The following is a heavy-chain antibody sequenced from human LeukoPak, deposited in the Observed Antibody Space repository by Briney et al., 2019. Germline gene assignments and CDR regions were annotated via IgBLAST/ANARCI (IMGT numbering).Heavy chain of an antibody. V-gene: IGHV1-2*02. CDR3: ARDSTFGELPH. D-gene: IGHD3-10*01. Sequence: ASVKVSCKASGYTFTGYYMHWVRQAPGQGLEWMGWINPNSGDTNSAQKFEGRVSMTRDTSISTAYMELSRLTSDDTAVYYCARDSTFGELPHWGQGTLVTVSS. J-gene: IGHJ4*02. CDR1: GYTFTGYY. CDR2: INPNSGDT.